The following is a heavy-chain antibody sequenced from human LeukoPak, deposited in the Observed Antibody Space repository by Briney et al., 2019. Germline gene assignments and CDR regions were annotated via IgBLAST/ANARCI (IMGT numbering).Heavy chain of an antibody. CDR2: IYYSGST. CDR3: ARDRGSGGGFDY. Sequence: SETLSLTCTVSGDSIRGDYWSWIRQAPGKGLEWIAYIYYSGSTNYNPSLKRRVTISVATSKNHFSLKLTSVTAPDTAVYYCARDRGSGGGFDYWGQGTLVTVSS. CDR1: GDSIRGDY. D-gene: IGHD3-10*01. J-gene: IGHJ4*02. V-gene: IGHV4-59*01.